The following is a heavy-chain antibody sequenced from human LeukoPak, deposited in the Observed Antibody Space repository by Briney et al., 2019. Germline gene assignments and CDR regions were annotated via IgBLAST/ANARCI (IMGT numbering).Heavy chain of an antibody. CDR3: ARVEYYYELANIDY. D-gene: IGHD3-22*01. CDR2: ISYDGSNK. Sequence: GGSLRLSCAASGFTFSSYAMHWVRQAPGKGLEWVAVISYDGSNKYYADSVKGRFTISRDDAKNSLYLQMNSLRAEDTAVYYCARVEYYYELANIDYWGQGTLVTVSS. V-gene: IGHV3-30*04. J-gene: IGHJ4*02. CDR1: GFTFSSYA.